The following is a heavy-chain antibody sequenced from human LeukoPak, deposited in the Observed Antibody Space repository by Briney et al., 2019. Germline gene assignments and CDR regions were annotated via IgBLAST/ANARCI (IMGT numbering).Heavy chain of an antibody. Sequence: ASVKVSCKASGYTFTSYGISWVRQAPGQGLEWMGWISAYNGNTNYARKLQGRVTMTTDTSTSTAYMELRSLRSDDTAVYYCARDQSMPHYGDYLYFDYWGQGTLVTVSS. D-gene: IGHD4-17*01. CDR1: GYTFTSYG. J-gene: IGHJ4*02. CDR3: ARDQSMPHYGDYLYFDY. V-gene: IGHV1-18*04. CDR2: ISAYNGNT.